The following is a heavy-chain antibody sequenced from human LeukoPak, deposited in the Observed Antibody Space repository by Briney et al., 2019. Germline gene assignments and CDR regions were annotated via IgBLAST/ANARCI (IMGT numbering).Heavy chain of an antibody. J-gene: IGHJ6*03. D-gene: IGHD2-15*01. Sequence: GGSLRLSCAASGFTFSSYWMNWVRLAPGKGLEWVANIKEDGSEKYYVDSVKGRFTISRDNAKNSLYLQMNSLRAEDTAVYYCARVLRYCSGGNCYSGGLGYMDVWGKGTTVTISS. CDR2: IKEDGSEK. V-gene: IGHV3-7*03. CDR3: ARVLRYCSGGNCYSGGLGYMDV. CDR1: GFTFSSYW.